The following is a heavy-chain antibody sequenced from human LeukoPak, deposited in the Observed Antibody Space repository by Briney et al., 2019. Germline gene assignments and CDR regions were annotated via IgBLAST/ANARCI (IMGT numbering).Heavy chain of an antibody. J-gene: IGHJ4*02. Sequence: GESLQISCQGFGYTFTTNWIGWVRPMPGQGREWMAIIYPHDSDTRYSPSFQGQVTISVDKSFNTAYLQWSRLKASDTAMYYCVRHPFDYWGQGTLVTVSS. CDR2: IYPHDSDT. CDR3: VRHPFDY. V-gene: IGHV5-51*01. CDR1: GYTFTTNW.